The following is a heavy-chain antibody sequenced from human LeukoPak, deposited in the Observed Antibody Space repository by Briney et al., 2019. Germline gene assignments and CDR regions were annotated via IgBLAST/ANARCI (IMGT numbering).Heavy chain of an antibody. V-gene: IGHV3-23*01. D-gene: IGHD1-1*01. CDR3: AKGQELDDGVFDS. Sequence: QPGRSLRLSCTASGFTFGDYAMSWVRQAPGKGLEWASTIRGTGDSTHYADSVKGRFIISRDKSKNMLYLQMNGLRAEDTAIYYCAKGQELDDGVFDSWGQGTLVTVSS. CDR2: IRGTGDST. J-gene: IGHJ4*02. CDR1: GFTFGDYA.